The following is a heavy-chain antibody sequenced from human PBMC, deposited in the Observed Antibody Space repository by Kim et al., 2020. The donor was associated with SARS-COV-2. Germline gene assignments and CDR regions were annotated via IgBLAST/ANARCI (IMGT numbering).Heavy chain of an antibody. Sequence: KFESRVTMTRDTSISTAYMELGRLRSDDTAVYYCARERWLQSRWYFDYWGQGTLVTVSS. CDR3: ARERWLQSRWYFDY. V-gene: IGHV1-2*02. D-gene: IGHD5-12*01. J-gene: IGHJ4*02.